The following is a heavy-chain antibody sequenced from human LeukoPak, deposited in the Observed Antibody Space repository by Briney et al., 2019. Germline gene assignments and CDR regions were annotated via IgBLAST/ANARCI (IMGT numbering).Heavy chain of an antibody. V-gene: IGHV3-53*01. Sequence: GGSLRLSCAASGFTVSSNCMSWVRQAPGKGLEWVSLICSGGNTYYADSVKGRFTVSRDDSKNTLYLQMNSLRAEDTAVYYCARRYCSGGTCYFFDYWGQGTLVTVSS. CDR1: GFTVSSNC. CDR3: ARRYCSGGTCYFFDY. J-gene: IGHJ4*02. D-gene: IGHD2-15*01. CDR2: ICSGGNT.